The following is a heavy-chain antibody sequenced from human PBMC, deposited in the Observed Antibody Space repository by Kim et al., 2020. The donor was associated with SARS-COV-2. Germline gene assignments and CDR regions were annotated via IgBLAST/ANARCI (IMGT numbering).Heavy chain of an antibody. CDR3: AREQLRFSGSLLFDY. D-gene: IGHD1-26*01. Sequence: NPSLTRRVSISLDIAKKQFSLKLTSVTAADTAVYYCAREQLRFSGSLLFDYWGQGTLVTVSS. J-gene: IGHJ4*02. V-gene: IGHV4-39*07.